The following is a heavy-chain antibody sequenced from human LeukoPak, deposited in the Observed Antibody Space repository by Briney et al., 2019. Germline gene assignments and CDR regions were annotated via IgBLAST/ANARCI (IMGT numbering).Heavy chain of an antibody. J-gene: IGHJ4*02. CDR2: ISGSGGST. CDR3: AKGGGGNGGYFDY. D-gene: IGHD4-23*01. CDR1: GFTVSSTY. Sequence: GGSLRLSCAASGFTVSSTYMSWVRQAPGKGLEWVSAISGSGGSTYYADSVKGRFTISRDNSKNTLYLQMNSLRAEDTAVYYCAKGGGGNGGYFDYWGQGTLVTVSS. V-gene: IGHV3-23*01.